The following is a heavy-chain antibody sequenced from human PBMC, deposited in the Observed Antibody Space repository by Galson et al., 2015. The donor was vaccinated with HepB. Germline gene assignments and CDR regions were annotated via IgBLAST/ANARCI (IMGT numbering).Heavy chain of an antibody. V-gene: IGHV3-23*01. CDR1: GFTFSSYA. J-gene: IGHJ5*02. D-gene: IGHD6-6*01. CDR3: AKFYLRSSSSNHWFDP. Sequence: LRLSCAASGFTFSSYAMSWVRQAPGKGLEWVSAISGSGGSTYYADSVKGRFTISRDNSKNTLYLQMNSLRAEDTAVYYCAKFYLRSSSSNHWFDPWGQGTLVTVSS. CDR2: ISGSGGST.